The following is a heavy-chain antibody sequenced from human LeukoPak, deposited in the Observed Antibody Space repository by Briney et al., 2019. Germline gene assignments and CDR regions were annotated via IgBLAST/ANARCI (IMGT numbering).Heavy chain of an antibody. V-gene: IGHV3-30*18. D-gene: IGHD3-10*01. J-gene: IGHJ4*02. CDR2: LSYDGSNK. Sequence: GGSLRLSCAASGFTFSRYGMHWVRQASGKGLEWVALLSYDGSNKYYADSVKGRFTISRDNSKNTLYLQMNSLRPEDTAVYYCAKGDPYGSGSYPVDYWGQGTLVTVSS. CDR3: AKGDPYGSGSYPVDY. CDR1: GFTFSRYG.